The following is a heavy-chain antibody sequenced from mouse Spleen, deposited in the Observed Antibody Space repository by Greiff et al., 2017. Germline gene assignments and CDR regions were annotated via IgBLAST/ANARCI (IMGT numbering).Heavy chain of an antibody. CDR1: GFSLTSYG. CDR3: ARHDGYYYAMDY. V-gene: IGHV2-6-2*01. CDR2: IWSDGST. J-gene: IGHJ4*01. Sequence: LMAPSQSLSITCTVSGFSLTSYGVHWVRQPPGKGLEWLVVIWSDGSTTYNSALKSRLSISKDNSKSQVFLKMNSLQTDDTAMYYCARHDGYYYAMDYWGQGTSVTVSS. D-gene: IGHD2-3*01.